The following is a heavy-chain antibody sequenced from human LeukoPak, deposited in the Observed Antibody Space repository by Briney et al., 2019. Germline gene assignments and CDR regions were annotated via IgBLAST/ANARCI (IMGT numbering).Heavy chain of an antibody. CDR3: ARYTIFGVARYGMDV. J-gene: IGHJ6*02. D-gene: IGHD3-3*01. V-gene: IGHV4-34*01. CDR2: INHSGST. CDR1: GGSFSGYY. Sequence: SETLSLTCAAYGGSFSGYYWSWIRQPPGKGLEWIGEINHSGSTNYNPSLKSRVTISVDTSKNQFSLKLSSVTAADTAVYYCARYTIFGVARYGMDVWGQGTTVTVSS.